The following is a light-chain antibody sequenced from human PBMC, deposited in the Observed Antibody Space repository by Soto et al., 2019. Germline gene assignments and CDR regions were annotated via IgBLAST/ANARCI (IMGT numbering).Light chain of an antibody. CDR2: GNS. J-gene: IGLJ3*02. CDR1: SSNIGAGYD. Sequence: QSVLAQPPSVSGAPGQRVTISCTGSSSNIGAGYDVHWYQQLPGTAPKLLIYGNSNRPSGVPDRFSGSKSGTSASLAITGLQAEDEADYYCQSYDSSQSGRGVFGGGTQQTVL. CDR3: QSYDSSQSGRGV. V-gene: IGLV1-40*01.